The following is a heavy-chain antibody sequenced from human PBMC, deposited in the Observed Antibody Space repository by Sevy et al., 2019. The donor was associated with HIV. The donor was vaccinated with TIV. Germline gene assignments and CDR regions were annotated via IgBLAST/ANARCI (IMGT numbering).Heavy chain of an antibody. Sequence: GGSLRLSCAASGFAFYEYSMSWIRQAPGKGLEWVATRSFGWGKINYADSVKGRFTISRDNSKNSFYLQMDNLRVEDTALYYCAREGCSRPHDYWGQGTRVTVSS. V-gene: IGHV3-23*01. CDR3: AREGCSRPHDY. CDR2: RSFGWGKI. CDR1: GFAFYEYS. J-gene: IGHJ4*02. D-gene: IGHD2-8*01.